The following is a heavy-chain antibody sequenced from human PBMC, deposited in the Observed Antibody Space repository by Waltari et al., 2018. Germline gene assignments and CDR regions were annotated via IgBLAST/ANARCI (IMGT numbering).Heavy chain of an antibody. D-gene: IGHD3-16*01. CDR1: GFSVSNSY. CDR3: ATFSNWVHDTFDI. V-gene: IGHV3-53*01. J-gene: IGHJ3*02. Sequence: EVQLVESGGGLIQPGGSLRLSCAASGFSVSNSYVSWVRQAPGKVREWISFIYGVDSTWYVDSVKGRFTVSRDNSKNTVHLQMNSVRVDDTAVYYCATFSNWVHDTFDIWGQGTLVSVSS. CDR2: IYGVDST.